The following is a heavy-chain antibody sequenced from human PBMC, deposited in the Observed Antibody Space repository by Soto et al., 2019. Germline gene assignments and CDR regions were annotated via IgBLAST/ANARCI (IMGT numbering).Heavy chain of an antibody. D-gene: IGHD3-10*01. Sequence: SQTLSHTSVISGDSLSSTSAGWNWIRQSPSRGLEWLGRTYYKSKWNNDYALSVKSRITINPDTSKNQFSLHLYSVTPEDTAVYYCTEITWFRGMDVWGQGTPVTVSS. CDR3: TEITWFRGMDV. J-gene: IGHJ6*02. CDR2: TYYKSKWNN. V-gene: IGHV6-1*01. CDR1: GDSLSSTSAG.